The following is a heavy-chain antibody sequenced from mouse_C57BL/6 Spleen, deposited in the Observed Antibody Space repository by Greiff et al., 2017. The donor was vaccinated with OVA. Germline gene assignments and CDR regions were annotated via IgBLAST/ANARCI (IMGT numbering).Heavy chain of an antibody. D-gene: IGHD1-1*01. CDR3: ARRGVTTDYSMDY. Sequence: DVQLVESGGDLVKPGGSLKLSCAASGFTFSSYGMSWVRQTPDKRLEWVATISSGGSYTYYPDSVKGRFTISRDNAKNTLYLQMSSLKSEDTAMYYCARRGVTTDYSMDYWGQGTSVTVSS. CDR2: ISSGGSYT. J-gene: IGHJ4*01. V-gene: IGHV5-6*01. CDR1: GFTFSSYG.